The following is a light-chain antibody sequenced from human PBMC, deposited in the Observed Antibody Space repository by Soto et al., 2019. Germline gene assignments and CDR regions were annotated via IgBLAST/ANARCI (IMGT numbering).Light chain of an antibody. CDR1: QSVGSSH. CDR3: QQCGSAPWT. Sequence: EIVLTQSPGTLSLSPGERATLSCRASQSVGSSHLAWYQQKPGQAPSLLTYGASSRATGIPDRFSGSGSGTDFTLTISRLEPEDFAVYYCQQCGSAPWTFGQGTKVDIK. V-gene: IGKV3-20*01. J-gene: IGKJ1*01. CDR2: GAS.